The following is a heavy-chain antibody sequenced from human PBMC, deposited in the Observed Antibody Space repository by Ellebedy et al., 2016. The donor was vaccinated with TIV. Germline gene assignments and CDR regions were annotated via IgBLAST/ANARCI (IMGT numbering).Heavy chain of an antibody. J-gene: IGHJ6*02. Sequence: GESLKISCAASGFTFSSYAMHWVRQAPGKGLEWVAVISYDGSNKYYADSVKGRFTISRDNSKNTLYLQMNSLRAEDTAVYYCARDRQCSGGSCYSLSTYYYYYYAMDVWGQGTTVTVSS. V-gene: IGHV3-30-3*01. D-gene: IGHD2-15*01. CDR2: ISYDGSNK. CDR3: ARDRQCSGGSCYSLSTYYYYYYAMDV. CDR1: GFTFSSYA.